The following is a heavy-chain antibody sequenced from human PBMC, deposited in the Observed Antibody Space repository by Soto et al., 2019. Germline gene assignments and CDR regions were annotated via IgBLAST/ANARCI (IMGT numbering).Heavy chain of an antibody. V-gene: IGHV1-3*01. CDR2: INAGNGNT. D-gene: IGHD6-19*01. CDR1: GYTFTGYA. CDR3: ARAVAVAADFDC. Sequence: ASVKVSCKASGYTFTGYAMHWVRQAPGQRLEWMGWINAGNGNTKYSQKFQGRVTITRDTSASTAYMELSSLRSEDTAVYYCARAVAVAADFDCWGQGTPVTVS. J-gene: IGHJ4*02.